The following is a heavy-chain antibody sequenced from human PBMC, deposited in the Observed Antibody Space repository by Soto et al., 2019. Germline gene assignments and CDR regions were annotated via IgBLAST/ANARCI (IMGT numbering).Heavy chain of an antibody. J-gene: IGHJ6*02. V-gene: IGHV3-23*01. CDR1: GFTFSNYA. CDR3: AKRAFYGSGIPNYYGMDV. D-gene: IGHD3-10*01. CDR2: ISGTGGGT. Sequence: EVHLLESGGGLVQPGGSLRLSCAASGFTFSNYAMTWVRQAPGKGLEWVSVISGTGGGTNNADSAKGRFTTSRDNSKNTRYLQMSSLRAEDTAVYYCAKRAFYGSGIPNYYGMDVWGQGTAVTVSS.